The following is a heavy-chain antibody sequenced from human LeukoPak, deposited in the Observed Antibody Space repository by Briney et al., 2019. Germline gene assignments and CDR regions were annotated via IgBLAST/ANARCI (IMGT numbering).Heavy chain of an antibody. CDR1: GGSFSGYY. CDR2: INHSGST. CDR3: ARVVRPAASANWFDP. Sequence: SETLSHTCAVYGGSFSGYYWSWIRQPPGKGLEWIGEINHSGSTNYNPSLKSRVTISVDTSKNQFSLKLSSVTAADTAVYYCARVVRPAASANWFDPWGQGTLETLSS. J-gene: IGHJ5*02. D-gene: IGHD2-2*01. V-gene: IGHV4-34*01.